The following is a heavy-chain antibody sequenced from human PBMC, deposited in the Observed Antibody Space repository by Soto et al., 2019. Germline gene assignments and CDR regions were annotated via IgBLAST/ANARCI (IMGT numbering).Heavy chain of an antibody. CDR2: IYYSGST. Sequence: SETLSLTCTVSGGSISSSSYFWGWLRQPPGKGLEWIGIIYYSGSTYYNSSLRSRVTMSVDTSMNQFSLQLSSVTAADTAVYYCVRRGLAVSGNWGFDYWGQGILVTVSS. CDR3: VRRGLAVSGNWGFDY. V-gene: IGHV4-39*01. J-gene: IGHJ4*02. D-gene: IGHD6-19*01. CDR1: GGSISSSSYF.